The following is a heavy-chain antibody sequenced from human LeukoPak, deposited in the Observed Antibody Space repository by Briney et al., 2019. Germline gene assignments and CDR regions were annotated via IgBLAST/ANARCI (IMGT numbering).Heavy chain of an antibody. CDR2: INAGNGNT. CDR1: GYTFTSYA. D-gene: IGHD6-13*01. J-gene: IGHJ5*02. CDR3: ARDLSGSRNTGVP. Sequence: GASVKVSCKASGYTFTSYAMHWVRQAPGQRLEWMGWINAGNGNTKYSQKFQGRVTITRDTSASTAYVELSSLRSEDTAVYYCARDLSGSRNTGVPWGQGTLVTVSS. V-gene: IGHV1-3*01.